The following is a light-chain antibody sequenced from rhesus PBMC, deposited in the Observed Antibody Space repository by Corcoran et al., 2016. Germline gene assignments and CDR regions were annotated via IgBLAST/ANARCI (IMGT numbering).Light chain of an antibody. CDR2: DAS. V-gene: IGKV1-25*01. J-gene: IGKJ4*01. CDR1: QGISKY. CDR3: QQHNSYPLT. Sequence: DIQMTQSPSSLSASVGDTVTITCQASQGISKYLAWYQQTPGKAPKLLSYDASTLQSGVPSSVSGSGSGTEFTLPITGLQPENFAAYYCQQHNSYPLTFGGGTKVELK.